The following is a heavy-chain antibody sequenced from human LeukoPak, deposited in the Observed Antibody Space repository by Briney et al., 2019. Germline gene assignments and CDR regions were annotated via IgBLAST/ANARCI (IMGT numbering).Heavy chain of an antibody. CDR1: GYSISSGYY. D-gene: IGHD2-15*01. V-gene: IGHV4-61*01. CDR2: IYYSGST. CDR3: ARGVEGYCSGGSCYSYYYYMDV. J-gene: IGHJ6*03. Sequence: SETLSLTCTVSGYSISSGYYWGWIRQPPGKGLEWIGYIYYSGSTNYNPSLKSRVAISVDTSKNQFSLKLSSVTAADTAVYYCARGVEGYCSGGSCYSYYYYMDVWGKGTTVTVSS.